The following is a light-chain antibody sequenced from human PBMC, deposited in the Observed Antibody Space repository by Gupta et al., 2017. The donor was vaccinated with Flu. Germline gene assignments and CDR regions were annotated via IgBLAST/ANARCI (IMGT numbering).Light chain of an antibody. V-gene: IGKV3-15*01. CDR2: GAS. Sequence: ERATLSCRASQSVSSNLAWYQQKPGQAPRLLIYGASTRATGIPARFSGSGSGTEFTLTISSLQSEDFAVYYCQQYNNWSALTFGGGTKVEIK. CDR3: QQYNNWSALT. CDR1: QSVSSN. J-gene: IGKJ4*01.